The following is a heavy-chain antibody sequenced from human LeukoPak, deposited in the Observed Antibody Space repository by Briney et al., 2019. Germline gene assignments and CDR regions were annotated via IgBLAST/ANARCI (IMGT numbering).Heavy chain of an antibody. J-gene: IGHJ4*02. CDR2: IRYDGSDK. D-gene: IGHD3-16*02. CDR1: GFMFSSYV. Sequence: GGSLRLSCAASGFMFSSYVMHWVRQAPGKGLEWVAFIRYDGSDKYYADSVKGRFTISRDNSKNTVYLQMNSLRGEDTAVYYCAKRGGTFGGLVVYYFDYWGQGTLVTVSS. V-gene: IGHV3-30*02. CDR3: AKRGGTFGGLVVYYFDY.